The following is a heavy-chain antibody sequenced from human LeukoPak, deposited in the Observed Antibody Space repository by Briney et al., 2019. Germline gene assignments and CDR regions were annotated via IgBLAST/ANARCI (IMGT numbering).Heavy chain of an antibody. D-gene: IGHD4-17*01. CDR2: ISAYNGNT. V-gene: IGHV1-18*01. CDR1: GYTFTSYG. J-gene: IGHJ3*02. CDR3: ARSHDYGDPREPFDI. Sequence: GASVKVSCKASGYTFTSYGISWVRQAPGQGLEWMGWISAYNGNTNYAQKLQGRVTVTTDTSTSTAYMELRSLRSDDTAVYYCARSHDYGDPREPFDIWGQGTMVTVSS.